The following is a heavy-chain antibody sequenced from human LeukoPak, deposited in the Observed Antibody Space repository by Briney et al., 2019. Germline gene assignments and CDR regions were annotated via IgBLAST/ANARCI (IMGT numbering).Heavy chain of an antibody. CDR1: GFTFSSYS. CDR3: VRDLHSSTWYRDWFDP. Sequence: GGSLRLSCAAPGFTFSSYSMNWVRQAPGKGLEWVSYISSNNSTIYYADSVKGRFTISRDNAKDSLYLQMNSLRAEDTAVYYCVRDLHSSTWYRDWFDPWGQGTLVTVSS. CDR2: ISSNNSTI. V-gene: IGHV3-48*01. J-gene: IGHJ5*02. D-gene: IGHD6-13*01.